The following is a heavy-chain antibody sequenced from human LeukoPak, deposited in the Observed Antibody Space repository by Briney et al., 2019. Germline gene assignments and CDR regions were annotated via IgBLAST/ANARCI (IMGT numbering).Heavy chain of an antibody. Sequence: SETLSLTCSVSGGSISSYYWSWMRQPPGKGLEWIGYIYYSGSTNYNPSLKSRVTMSVDTSQNQFSLKLSSVTAADTAVYYCARMLAAAGLNYYYYYMDVWGKGTTVTVSS. CDR1: GGSISSYY. CDR2: IYYSGST. CDR3: ARMLAAAGLNYYYYYMDV. J-gene: IGHJ6*03. V-gene: IGHV4-59*12. D-gene: IGHD6-13*01.